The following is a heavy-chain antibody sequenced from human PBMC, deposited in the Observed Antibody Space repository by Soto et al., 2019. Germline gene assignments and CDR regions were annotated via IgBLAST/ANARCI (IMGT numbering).Heavy chain of an antibody. V-gene: IGHV5-51*01. CDR1: GYTFTSYC. D-gene: IGHD4-17*01. Sequence: PGESLKISCNGSGYTFTSYCIGWVRQMPGKGLEWMGIIYPGGSDTRYSPSFQGQVTISADKSIRTAYLQWSSLKASDTAMYYCARHDTGSPGVTTRDYYYYSGLDVWGQGTTVTVSS. CDR2: IYPGGSDT. J-gene: IGHJ6*02. CDR3: ARHDTGSPGVTTRDYYYYSGLDV.